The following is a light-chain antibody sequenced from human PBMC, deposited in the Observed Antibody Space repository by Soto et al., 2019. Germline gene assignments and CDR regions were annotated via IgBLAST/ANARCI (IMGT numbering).Light chain of an antibody. CDR3: QQYSTSARLT. J-gene: IGKJ3*01. Sequence: EIVLTQSPATLSLSPGERATLSCRASQSLSTYLAWYQQKPGQAPRLLIYDASNRATGIPARFSGSGSGTDFTLTISSLEPEDFAVYYCQQYSTSARLTFGPGTKVDI. CDR2: DAS. CDR1: QSLSTY. V-gene: IGKV3-11*01.